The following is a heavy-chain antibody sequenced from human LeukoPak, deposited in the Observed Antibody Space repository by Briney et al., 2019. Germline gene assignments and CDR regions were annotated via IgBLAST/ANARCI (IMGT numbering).Heavy chain of an antibody. J-gene: IGHJ4*02. Sequence: SETLSLTCAVYGGSFSGYYWSWIRQPPGKGLEWIGEINHSGSTNYNPSLKGRVTISVDTSKNQFSLKLSSVTAADTAVYYCARAGPLLWFGELLEGDDYWGQGTLVTVSS. D-gene: IGHD3-10*01. CDR1: GGSFSGYY. V-gene: IGHV4-34*01. CDR2: INHSGST. CDR3: ARAGPLLWFGELLEGDDY.